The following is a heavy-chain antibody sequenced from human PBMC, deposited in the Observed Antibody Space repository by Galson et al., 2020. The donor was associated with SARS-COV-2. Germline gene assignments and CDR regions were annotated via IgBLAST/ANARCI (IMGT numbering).Heavy chain of an antibody. V-gene: IGHV5-10-1*01. CDR3: LRTDEYNTSPVNS. CDR1: GYKFTSYY. CDR2: IDPLDTYT. J-gene: IGHJ4*02. Sequence: HGESLKISCQGSGYKFTSYYINWVRQMPGKGLEWMARIDPLDTYTNYSPSFHGHVTVSADKAIDTAYLQWSSLQASDTAMYYCLRTDEYNTSPVNSWGQGTLVTVSS. D-gene: IGHD1-20*01.